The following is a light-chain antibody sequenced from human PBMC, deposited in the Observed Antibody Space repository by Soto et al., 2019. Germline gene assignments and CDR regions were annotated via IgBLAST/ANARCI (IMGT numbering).Light chain of an antibody. V-gene: IGLV2-8*01. CDR3: SSQAGSKRV. J-gene: IGLJ1*01. CDR1: SSDVGGYNY. Sequence: QSALTQPPSASGSPGQSVTISCTGTSSDVGGYNYVSWYQQHPGKAPKLMIYEVSKRPSGVPDRFSGSKSGNTASLTVSGLQAEDEADYYCSSQAGSKRVFGNGTKVTVL. CDR2: EVS.